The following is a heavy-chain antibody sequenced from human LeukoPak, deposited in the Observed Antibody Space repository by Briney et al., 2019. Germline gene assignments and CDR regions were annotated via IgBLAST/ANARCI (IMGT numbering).Heavy chain of an antibody. CDR2: ISRSSNYI. D-gene: IGHD3-10*01. Sequence: GGSLRLSCAASGFTFSSYSMNWVRQAPGKGLEWVSSISRSSNYIYYADSVKGRFTISRDNAKNSLYLQMNSLRAEDTAVYYCASGLWFGESGDCWGQGTLVIVSS. V-gene: IGHV3-21*01. J-gene: IGHJ4*02. CDR3: ASGLWFGESGDC. CDR1: GFTFSSYS.